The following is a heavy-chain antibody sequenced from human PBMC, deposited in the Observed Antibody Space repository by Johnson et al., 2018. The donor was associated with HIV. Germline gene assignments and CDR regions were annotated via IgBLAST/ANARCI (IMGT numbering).Heavy chain of an antibody. CDR1: GFTVSTNY. D-gene: IGHD3-16*01. CDR3: ARDPRLGELKIDRRGYAFDI. V-gene: IGHV3-66*02. J-gene: IGHJ3*02. CDR2: IYTADNR. Sequence: VQLVESGGDLVRPGGSLRLSCAASGFTVSTNYMNWVRQAPGKGLEWVSVIYTADNRNYADSVKGRFTISRDNSKNTLYLQMNSLRAEDTAVYYCARDPRLGELKIDRRGYAFDIWGQGTMVTVSS.